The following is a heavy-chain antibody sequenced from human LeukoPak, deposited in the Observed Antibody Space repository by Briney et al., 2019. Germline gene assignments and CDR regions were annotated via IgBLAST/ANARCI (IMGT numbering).Heavy chain of an antibody. CDR3: ARSVSWDYYFDY. Sequence: PSETLSLTCTVSGGSIRSYYWSWIRQPPGKGLEWIGYIFYSGSTNYNPSLKSRVTISVDTSKNQFSLKLSSVTAADTAVYYCARSVSWDYYFDYWGQGTLVTVSS. V-gene: IGHV4-59*01. D-gene: IGHD6-13*01. CDR2: IFYSGST. J-gene: IGHJ4*02. CDR1: GGSIRSYY.